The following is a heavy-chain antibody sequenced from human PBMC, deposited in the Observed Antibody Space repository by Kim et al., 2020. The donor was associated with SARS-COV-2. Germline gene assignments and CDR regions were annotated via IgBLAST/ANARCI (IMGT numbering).Heavy chain of an antibody. CDR1: GFTFSTYA. J-gene: IGHJ4*02. CDR2: ISGSGSTT. CDR3: AKGDCSSTSCPLGY. D-gene: IGHD2-2*01. V-gene: IGHV3-23*01. Sequence: GGFLRLTCAASGFTFSTYALTWVRQAPGKGLEWVSVISGSGSTTYYADSAKGRFTMSRDISKNTVFLQMNSLRVEDTAVYYCAKGDCSSTSCPLGYWGQGTLVTVSS.